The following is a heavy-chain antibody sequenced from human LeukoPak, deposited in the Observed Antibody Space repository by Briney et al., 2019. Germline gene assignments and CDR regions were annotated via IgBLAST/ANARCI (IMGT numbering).Heavy chain of an antibody. Sequence: SETLSLTCAVYGGSLSGYYWSRIRQPPGKGLEWIGEINHSGSTNYNPSLKSRVTISVDTSKNQISLKVSSVTAADTAVYYCARGEARGVIDCWGQGTLVTVSS. CDR2: INHSGST. V-gene: IGHV4-34*01. D-gene: IGHD3-10*01. CDR3: ARGEARGVIDC. J-gene: IGHJ4*02. CDR1: GGSLSGYY.